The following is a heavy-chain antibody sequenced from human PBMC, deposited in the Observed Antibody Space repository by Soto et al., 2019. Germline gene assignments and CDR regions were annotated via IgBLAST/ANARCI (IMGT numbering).Heavy chain of an antibody. J-gene: IGHJ6*02. CDR1: GGTFSSYA. CDR2: IIPIFGTA. D-gene: IGHD2-8*01. CDR3: AINYCTNGVCYDDYYYYGMDV. V-gene: IGHV1-69*13. Sequence: VASVKVSCKASGGTFSSYAISWVRQAPGQGLEWMGGIIPIFGTANYAQKFQGRVTITADESTSTAYMELSSLRSEDTAVYYCAINYCTNGVCYDDYYYYGMDVWGQGTTVTVSS.